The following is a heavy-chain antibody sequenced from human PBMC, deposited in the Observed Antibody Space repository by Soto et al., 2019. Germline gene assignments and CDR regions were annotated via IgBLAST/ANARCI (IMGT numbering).Heavy chain of an antibody. J-gene: IGHJ4*02. D-gene: IGHD7-27*01. V-gene: IGHV1-8*01. Sequence: ASVKVSCKASGYTFTNSDINWVGQAPGQGIEWMGWMNPDSGHAAYAQKFQGRVTLTTSTSTSTVYMEMRSLGSEDTAVYYCARDPKTSGGQHWAFNYFDSWGQGTLVTVSS. CDR1: GYTFTNSD. CDR3: ARDPKTSGGQHWAFNYFDS. CDR2: MNPDSGHA.